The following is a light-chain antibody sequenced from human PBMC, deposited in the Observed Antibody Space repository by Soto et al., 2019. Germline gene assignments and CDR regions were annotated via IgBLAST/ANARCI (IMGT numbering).Light chain of an antibody. CDR2: EVS. J-gene: IGLJ2*01. CDR1: SSDVGGYNY. CDR3: SSYTSSSTRVV. V-gene: IGLV2-14*01. Sequence: QSALTQPASVSGSPGQSITISCTGTSSDVGGYNYVSWYQQHPGKAPKLMIYEVSNRPSGFSNRFSGSKSGNTASLTISGLQAEDEADYYCSSYTSSSTRVVFGGGTKVTVL.